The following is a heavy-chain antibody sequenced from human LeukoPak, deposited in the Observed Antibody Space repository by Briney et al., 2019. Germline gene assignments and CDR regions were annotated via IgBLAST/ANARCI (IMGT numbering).Heavy chain of an antibody. CDR2: ISSSSNYI. D-gene: IGHD4-11*01. J-gene: IGHJ4*02. Sequence: GGSLRLSCAASGFTLSSYSMNWVRQAPGKGLEWVSSISSSSNYIYYADSVKGRFTVSRDNAKSSLYLQMNSLRAEDTAMYYCARGEDSNYVTDYWGQGTLVTVSS. CDR3: ARGEDSNYVTDY. V-gene: IGHV3-21*01. CDR1: GFTLSSYS.